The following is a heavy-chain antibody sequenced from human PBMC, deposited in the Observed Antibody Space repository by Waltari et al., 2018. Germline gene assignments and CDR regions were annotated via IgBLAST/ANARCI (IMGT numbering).Heavy chain of an antibody. CDR1: GFTFSNYW. CDR2: MNADGRST. J-gene: IGHJ3*02. V-gene: IGHV3-74*01. D-gene: IGHD3-10*01. Sequence: EVQLVESGGGLGQPGGSLRLSCAASGFTFSNYWMHWVRQAPGQGLVWISRMNADGRSTSYADADAVKGRFTISRDNAKNTLYLQINSLRAEDTAVYYCTRLKFYSGSGRPREAFDMWGQGTMVTVSS. CDR3: TRLKFYSGSGRPREAFDM.